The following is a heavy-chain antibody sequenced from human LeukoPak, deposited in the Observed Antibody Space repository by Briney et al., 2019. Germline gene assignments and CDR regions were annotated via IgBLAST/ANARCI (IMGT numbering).Heavy chain of an antibody. CDR3: ARSGLELLIFDY. CDR1: GFTLSNAW. D-gene: IGHD1-7*01. V-gene: IGHV3-7*01. CDR2: IKQDGSEK. J-gene: IGHJ4*02. Sequence: PGGSLRLSCAASGFTLSNAWMNWVRQAPGKGLEWVANIKQDGSEKYYVDSVKGRFTISRDNAKNSLYLQMNNLRAEDTAVYYCARSGLELLIFDYWGQGTLVTVSS.